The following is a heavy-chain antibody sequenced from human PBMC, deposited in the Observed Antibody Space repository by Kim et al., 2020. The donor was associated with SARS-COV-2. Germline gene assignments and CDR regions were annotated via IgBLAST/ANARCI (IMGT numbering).Heavy chain of an antibody. Sequence: GGSLRLSCAASGFTFSSYAMSWVRQAPGKGLEWVSAISGSGGSTYYADSVKGRFTISRDNSKNTLYLQMNSLRAEDTAVYYCAKDFYSGIVGPTGIDYWGQGTLVTVSS. J-gene: IGHJ4*02. CDR3: AKDFYSGIVGPTGIDY. D-gene: IGHD1-26*01. V-gene: IGHV3-23*01. CDR2: ISGSGGST. CDR1: GFTFSSYA.